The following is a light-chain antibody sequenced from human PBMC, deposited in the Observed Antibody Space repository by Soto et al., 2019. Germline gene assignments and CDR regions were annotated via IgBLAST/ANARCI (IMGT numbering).Light chain of an antibody. CDR1: QSISSY. CDR2: AAS. CDR3: QQSFTTPLT. V-gene: IGKV1-39*01. Sequence: IQMTQSPSSLSASVGDRVTITCRASQSISSYLNWYQQKPGKAPKVLISAASSLQSGVPPRFSGSGSGTDFTFTINSLQPEDFATYYCQQSFTTPLTFGGGTKVDIK. J-gene: IGKJ4*01.